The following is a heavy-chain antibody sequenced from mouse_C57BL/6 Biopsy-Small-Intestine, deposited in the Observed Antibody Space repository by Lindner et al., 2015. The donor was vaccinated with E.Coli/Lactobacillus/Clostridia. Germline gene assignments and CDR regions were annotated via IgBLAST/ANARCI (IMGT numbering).Heavy chain of an antibody. D-gene: IGHD1-1*01. Sequence: VQLQESGGGLVKPGGSLKLSCAASGFTFSDYGMHWVRQAPEKGLEWVAYISSGSSTIYYADTVKGRFTISRDNAKNTLFLQMTSLRSEDTATYYCARTFYYYGSSGDYWGQGTTLTVSS. CDR2: ISSGSSTI. J-gene: IGHJ2*01. CDR1: GFTFSDYG. V-gene: IGHV5-17*01. CDR3: ARTFYYYGSSGDY.